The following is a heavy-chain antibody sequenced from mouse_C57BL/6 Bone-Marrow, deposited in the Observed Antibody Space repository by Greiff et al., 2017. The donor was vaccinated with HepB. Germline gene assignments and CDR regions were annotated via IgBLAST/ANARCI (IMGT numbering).Heavy chain of an antibody. D-gene: IGHD2-5*01. J-gene: IGHJ4*01. CDR2: INPNYGTT. V-gene: IGHV1-39*01. Sequence: EVKLVESGPELVKPGASVKISCKASGYSFTDYNMNWVKQSNGKSLEWIGVINPNYGTTSYNQKFKGKATLTVDQSSSTAYMQLNSLTSEDSAVYYCASPYYSNYGGFSMDYWGQGTSVTVSS. CDR3: ASPYYSNYGGFSMDY. CDR1: GYSFTDYN.